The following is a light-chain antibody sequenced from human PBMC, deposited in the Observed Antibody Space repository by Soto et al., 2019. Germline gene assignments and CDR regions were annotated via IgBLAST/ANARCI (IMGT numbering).Light chain of an antibody. V-gene: IGLV6-57*01. CDR3: QSYDSSNWV. CDR1: SGSIASNY. J-gene: IGLJ3*02. CDR2: EDN. Sequence: NFMLTQPHSVSESPGKTVTISCTRSSGSIASNYVQWYQQRPGSSPTTVMYEDNQRPSGVPDRFSGSIDSSPNPASLTISGLKSEDEADSYCQSYDSSNWVFGGGTEVTVL.